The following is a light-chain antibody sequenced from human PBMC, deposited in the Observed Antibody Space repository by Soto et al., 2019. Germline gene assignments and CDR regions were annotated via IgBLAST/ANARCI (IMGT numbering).Light chain of an antibody. Sequence: EIVWTQSPSTLSLSPGERATLSCRASQSVSSSYLAWYQQKYGQAPRLLIYGASSRATGIPDRFSGSGSGTDFTLTISSLEPEDFAVYYCQQRSNWPTFVPGAKVD. J-gene: IGKJ3*01. CDR3: QQRSNWPT. CDR1: QSVSSSY. V-gene: IGKV3D-20*02. CDR2: GAS.